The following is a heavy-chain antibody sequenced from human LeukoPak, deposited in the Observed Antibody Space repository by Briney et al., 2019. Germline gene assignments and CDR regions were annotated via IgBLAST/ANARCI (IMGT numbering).Heavy chain of an antibody. J-gene: IGHJ4*02. CDR2: ISSSGSTI. CDR3: AKDIRKRGSSGYFDY. V-gene: IGHV3-48*03. D-gene: IGHD6-19*01. CDR1: GFTFSSYE. Sequence: GGSLRLSCAASGFTFSSYEMNWVRQAPGKGLEWVSYISSSGSTIHYADSVKGRVTISRDNVKNSLYLQMNSLRAEDTALYYCAKDIRKRGSSGYFDYWGQGTLVTVSS.